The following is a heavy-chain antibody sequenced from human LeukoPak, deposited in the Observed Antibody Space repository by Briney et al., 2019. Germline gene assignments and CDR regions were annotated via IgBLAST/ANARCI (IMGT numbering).Heavy chain of an antibody. D-gene: IGHD3-22*01. CDR3: AVRDYQDRSATS. V-gene: IGHV1-18*01. Sequence: ASVKVSCKASGYTFTSDGISWVRQAPGQGLEWMGCISAYNGNTNYAQRLQGRVTMTTDTSTSTAYMWLRSLRSYDTAVYYCAVRDYQDRSATSWGEETLVAVSS. CDR1: GYTFTSDG. CDR2: ISAYNGNT. J-gene: IGHJ5*02.